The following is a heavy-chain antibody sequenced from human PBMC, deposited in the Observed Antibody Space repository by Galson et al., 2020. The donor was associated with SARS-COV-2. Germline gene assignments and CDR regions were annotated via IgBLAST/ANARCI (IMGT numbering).Heavy chain of an antibody. CDR1: GFTFSSYA. J-gene: IGHJ4*02. Sequence: GESLKISCEASGFTFSSYAMSWVRQAPGKGLEWVSGISNNGGSTYYGDSVKGRFTISRDNSKNTLCLQMNSLRGEDTALYYCAKDRWGSRAGHFDYWGQGTLVTVSS. CDR2: ISNNGGST. V-gene: IGHV3-23*01. D-gene: IGHD6-13*01. CDR3: AKDRWGSRAGHFDY.